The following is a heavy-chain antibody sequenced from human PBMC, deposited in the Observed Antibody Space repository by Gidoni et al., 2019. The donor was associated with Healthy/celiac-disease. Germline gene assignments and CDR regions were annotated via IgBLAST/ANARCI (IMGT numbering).Heavy chain of an antibody. J-gene: IGHJ4*02. CDR1: GGTFSSYA. Sequence: QVQLVQSGAEVQKPGSSVTVSCQASGGTFSSYAISWVRQAPGQGLEWMGRIIPILGIANYAQKFQGRVTITADKSTSTAYMELSSLRSEDTAVYYCARNTVTTDYWGQGTLVTVSS. D-gene: IGHD4-17*01. CDR2: IIPILGIA. V-gene: IGHV1-69*04. CDR3: ARNTVTTDY.